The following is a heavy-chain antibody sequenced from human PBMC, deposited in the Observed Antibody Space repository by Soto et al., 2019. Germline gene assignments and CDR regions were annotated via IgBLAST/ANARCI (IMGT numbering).Heavy chain of an antibody. D-gene: IGHD6-6*01. CDR1: GFTFRTYG. J-gene: IGHJ6*02. CDR3: AKVIRADSTSSNFYYYSGLDV. Sequence: GSLRLSCAAPGFTFRTYGMHWVRQAPGKGLEWLAVISNNGINKYYADSVKGRFTISRDNSRDTLFLQMNSLRGEDTAIYYCAKVIRADSTSSNFYYYSGLDVWGQGTTVTVSS. CDR2: ISNNGINK. V-gene: IGHV3-30*18.